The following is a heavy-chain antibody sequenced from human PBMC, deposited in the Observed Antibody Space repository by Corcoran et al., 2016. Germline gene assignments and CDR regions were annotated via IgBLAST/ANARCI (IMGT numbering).Heavy chain of an antibody. CDR3: ARTEGVGATTGVHWFDP. D-gene: IGHD1-26*01. J-gene: IGHJ5*02. V-gene: IGHV4-34*01. CDR2: INHSGST. Sequence: QVQLQQWGAGLLKPSETLSLTCAVYGGSFSGYYWSWIRQPPGKGLEWIGEINHSGSTNYNPSLKSRVTISVDTSKNQFSLKLSSVTAADTAVYYCARTEGVGATTGVHWFDPWGQGTLVTVSS. CDR1: GGSFSGYY.